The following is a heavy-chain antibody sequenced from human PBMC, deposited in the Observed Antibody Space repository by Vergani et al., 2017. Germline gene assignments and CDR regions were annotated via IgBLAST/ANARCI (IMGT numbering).Heavy chain of an antibody. V-gene: IGHV1-2*02. D-gene: IGHD3-10*01. CDR3: AREGVTMVRGVVSTTYGMDV. CDR2: INPNSGGT. J-gene: IGHJ6*02. Sequence: QVQLVQSGAEVKKPGASVKVSCKASGYTFTGYYMHWVRQAPGQGLEWMGWINPNSGGTNYAQKFQGRVTMTRDTSISTAYMELSRLRSADTAVYYCAREGVTMVRGVVSTTYGMDVGSQGTTVTVSS. CDR1: GYTFTGYY.